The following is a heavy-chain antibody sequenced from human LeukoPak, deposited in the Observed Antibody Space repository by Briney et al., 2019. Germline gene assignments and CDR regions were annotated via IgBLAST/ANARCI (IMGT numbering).Heavy chain of an antibody. CDR3: ARGAYDFWSGYYTPRAFDI. CDR2: INHSGST. D-gene: IGHD3-3*01. Sequence: SETLSLTCAVYGGSFSGYYWSWIRQPPGKGLEWIGEINHSGSTNHNPSLKSRVTISVDTSKNQFSLKLSSVTAADTAVYYCARGAYDFWSGYYTPRAFDIWGQGTMVTVSS. J-gene: IGHJ3*02. V-gene: IGHV4-34*01. CDR1: GGSFSGYY.